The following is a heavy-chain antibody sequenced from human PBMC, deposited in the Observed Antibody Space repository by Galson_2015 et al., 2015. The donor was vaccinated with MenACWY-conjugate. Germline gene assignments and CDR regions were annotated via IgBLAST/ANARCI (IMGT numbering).Heavy chain of an antibody. CDR3: VKAWYSRDWYSLYNFLFQH. D-gene: IGHD6-19*01. J-gene: IGHJ1*01. Sequence: PLRLSCAASGFVFSSYTMHWVRQAPGEGLECISTISPSGCNTFYADSAKGRFSISRDNSKTTVYRHMSSLRPEDTAVYYCVKAWYSRDWYSLYNFLFQHWGQGTQVIVSS. CDR2: ISPSGCNT. CDR1: GFVFSSYT. V-gene: IGHV3-64D*09.